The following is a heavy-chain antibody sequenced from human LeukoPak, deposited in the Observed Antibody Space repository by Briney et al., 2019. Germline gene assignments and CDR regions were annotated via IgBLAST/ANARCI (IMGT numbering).Heavy chain of an antibody. V-gene: IGHV1-46*01. Sequence: GASVKVSCKASGYTFGNYYMHWVRQAPGQGLEWMGIINPSGGSTSYAQKFQGRITMTRDTSTSTVYMELSSLRSEDTAVYYCARVLLVLGGYDPWGQGTLVTVSS. CDR3: ARVLLVLGGYDP. CDR1: GYTFGNYY. CDR2: INPSGGST. D-gene: IGHD5-12*01. J-gene: IGHJ5*02.